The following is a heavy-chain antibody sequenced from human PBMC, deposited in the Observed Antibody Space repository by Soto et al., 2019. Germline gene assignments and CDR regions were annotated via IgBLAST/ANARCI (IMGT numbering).Heavy chain of an antibody. Sequence: DVQLLESGGGLVQPGGSLRLSCAASGFTFRSYAMSWVRQAPGKGLEWVSGISGSGISTHYADSVKGRFTVSRDNSKNTRYLQRNSLGAEDTAVYNCAKEPVGPDWYFDLWGRGTLVTVSS. CDR2: ISGSGIST. CDR1: GFTFRSYA. V-gene: IGHV3-23*01. J-gene: IGHJ2*01. CDR3: AKEPVGPDWYFDL.